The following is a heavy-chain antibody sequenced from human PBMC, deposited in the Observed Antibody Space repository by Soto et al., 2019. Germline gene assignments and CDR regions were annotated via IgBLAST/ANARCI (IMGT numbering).Heavy chain of an antibody. J-gene: IGHJ6*02. CDR1: GLTFSDFA. CDR2: LDGAGGST. Sequence: LRLSCLASGLTFSDFAMTWVRHVPGRGLEWVASLDGAGGSTYYAESVRGRFSISRDNSQNTLFLQMKRLTVDDTAIYYCAAPRDEYGSGVSWFTYGMDIWGQGTTVTVSS. CDR3: AAPRDEYGSGVSWFTYGMDI. D-gene: IGHD3-10*01. V-gene: IGHV3-23*01.